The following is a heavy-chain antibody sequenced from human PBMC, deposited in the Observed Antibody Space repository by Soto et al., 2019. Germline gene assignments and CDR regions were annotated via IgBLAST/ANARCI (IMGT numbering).Heavy chain of an antibody. J-gene: IGHJ3*01. V-gene: IGHV2-5*02. D-gene: IGHD1-26*01. Sequence: QITLKESGPTLVKPTQTLTLTCTFAGFSLTRSEVGVGWIRQPPGKALEWLALIYGDDEKLYRPSLKTRLTITRHTSENQVVLTMTNMDHEDTATYYSAQSKWELLRAFEVWGQGTMVTVSS. CDR2: IYGDDEK. CDR1: GFSLTRSEVG. CDR3: AQSKWELLRAFEV.